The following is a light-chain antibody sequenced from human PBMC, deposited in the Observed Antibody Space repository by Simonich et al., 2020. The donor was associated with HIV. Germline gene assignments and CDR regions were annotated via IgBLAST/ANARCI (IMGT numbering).Light chain of an antibody. J-gene: IGLJ2*01. CDR3: CSYASSTTFHVV. CDR1: SSDVGCYYV. V-gene: IGLV2-23*03. Sequence: QSALTQPASVSGSPVQSITISCTGTSSDVGCYYVVSWYQQHPGKAPKLIIYEGSKRPSGVSKRFSGSKSGNTASLTISGLQAEDEADYYCCSYASSTTFHVVFGGGTQLTVL. CDR2: EGS.